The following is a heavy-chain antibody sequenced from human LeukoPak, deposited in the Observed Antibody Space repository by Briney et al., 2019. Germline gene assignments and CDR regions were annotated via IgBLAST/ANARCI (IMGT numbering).Heavy chain of an antibody. CDR2: IYHSGST. J-gene: IGHJ3*02. Sequence: SETLSLTCAVSGGSISSSNWWSWVRQPPGKGLEWIGEIYHSGSTNYNPSLKSRVTISVDTSKNQFSLKLSSVTAADTAVYYCARGPGYSSSDGAFDIWGQGTMVTASS. CDR3: ARGPGYSSSDGAFDI. V-gene: IGHV4-4*02. D-gene: IGHD6-13*01. CDR1: GGSISSSNW.